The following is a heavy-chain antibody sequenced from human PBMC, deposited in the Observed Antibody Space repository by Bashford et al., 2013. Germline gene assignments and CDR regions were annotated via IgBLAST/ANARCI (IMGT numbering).Heavy chain of an antibody. CDR2: FYNRGT. D-gene: IGHD5-12*01. CDR3: ASRRPGSGGYYSFDP. V-gene: IGHV4-59*01. J-gene: IGHJ5*02. Sequence: WIRPSPQGRALEWIGNFYNRGTNYNPSFKSRVTISLDTSSNQFSLMLSSVTAADTAVYYCASRRPGSGGYYSFDPWGQGTLVTVSS.